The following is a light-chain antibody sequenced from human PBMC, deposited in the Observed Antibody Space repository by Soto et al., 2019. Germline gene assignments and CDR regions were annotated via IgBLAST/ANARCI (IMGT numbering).Light chain of an antibody. Sequence: QSVLTQPPSASGSPGQSVTISCTGTSSDVGGYNYVSWYQQHPGKVPKLMIYEVTKRPSGFPDRFSGSKSGNTASLTVSGLQNEEEADYYCSSYAGTAYVFGTGTKLTVL. CDR3: SSYAGTAYV. V-gene: IGLV2-8*01. CDR2: EVT. J-gene: IGLJ1*01. CDR1: SSDVGGYNY.